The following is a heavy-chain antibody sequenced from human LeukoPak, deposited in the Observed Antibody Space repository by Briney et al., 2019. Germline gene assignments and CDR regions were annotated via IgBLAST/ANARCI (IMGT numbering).Heavy chain of an antibody. CDR1: GFTVSSNY. D-gene: IGHD3-22*01. V-gene: IGHV3-53*01. CDR2: IYSGGST. Sequence: PPGGSLRLSCAASGFTVSSNYMSWVRQAPGKGLEWVSVIYSGGSTYYADSVKGRFTISRDNSKNTLYLQMNSLRAEDTAVYYCARLYDSSGYYYPFDYWGQGTLVTVSS. J-gene: IGHJ4*02. CDR3: ARLYDSSGYYYPFDY.